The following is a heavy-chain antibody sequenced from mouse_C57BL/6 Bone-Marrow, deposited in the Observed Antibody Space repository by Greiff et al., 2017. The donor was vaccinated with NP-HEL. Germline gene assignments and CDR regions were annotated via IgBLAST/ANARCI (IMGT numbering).Heavy chain of an antibody. CDR1: GYAFRSYW. J-gene: IGHJ3*01. D-gene: IGHD2-4*01. V-gene: IGHV1-80*01. CDR3: ARRDDYDPGFAY. CDR2: IYPGDGDT. Sequence: VKVVESGAELVKPGASVKISCKASGYAFRSYWMNWVKQRPGKGLEWIGQIYPGDGDTNYNGKFKGKATLTADKSSSTAYMQLSSLTSEDSAVYFCARRDDYDPGFAYWGQGTLVTVSA.